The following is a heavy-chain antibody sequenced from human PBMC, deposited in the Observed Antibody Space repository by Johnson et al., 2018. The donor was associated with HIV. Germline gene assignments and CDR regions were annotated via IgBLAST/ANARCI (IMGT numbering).Heavy chain of an antibody. CDR1: GFTFDDYG. CDR2: INWNGGSI. V-gene: IGHV3-20*04. Sequence: VQLVESGGGVVRPGGSLRLSCVASGFTFDDYGMSWVRQAPGKGLEWVSGINWNGGSIGYADSVKGRFTISRDNAKNSLYLQLNSLRAEDTALYYCAKDMGDMPDYDSSVTDAFDIWGQGTMVTVSS. D-gene: IGHD3-22*01. J-gene: IGHJ3*02. CDR3: AKDMGDMPDYDSSVTDAFDI.